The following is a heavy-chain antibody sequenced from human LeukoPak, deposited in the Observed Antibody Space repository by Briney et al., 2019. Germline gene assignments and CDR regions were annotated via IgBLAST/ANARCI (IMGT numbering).Heavy chain of an antibody. CDR3: ARGVPAYYYDSSGTPGDYYMDV. CDR2: IIPIFGTA. CDR1: GGTFSSYA. Sequence: SVKVSCKASGGTFSSYAISWVRQAPGQGLEWMGGIIPIFGTANYAQKFQGRVTITADESTSTAYMELSSLRSEDTAVYYCARGVPAYYYDSSGTPGDYYMDVWGKGTTVTISS. V-gene: IGHV1-69*13. J-gene: IGHJ6*03. D-gene: IGHD3-22*01.